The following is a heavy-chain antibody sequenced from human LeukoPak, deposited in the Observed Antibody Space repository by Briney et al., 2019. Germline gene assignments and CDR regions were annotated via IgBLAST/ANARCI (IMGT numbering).Heavy chain of an antibody. J-gene: IGHJ6*03. CDR1: GFTSSSYS. D-gene: IGHD4-17*01. CDR2: ISSTSSYI. V-gene: IGHV3-21*01. CDR3: ARGLRTTVWDYYYYMDV. Sequence: GGSLRLSCAASGFTSSSYSMNWVRQAPGKGLEWVSSISSTSSYIYYADSVKGRFTISRDNAKNPLFLQMNSLRVEDTAVYYCARGLRTTVWDYYYYMDVWGKGTTVTVSS.